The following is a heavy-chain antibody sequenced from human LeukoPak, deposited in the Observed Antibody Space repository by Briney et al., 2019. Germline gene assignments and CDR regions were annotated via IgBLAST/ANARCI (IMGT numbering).Heavy chain of an antibody. V-gene: IGHV1-46*01. D-gene: IGHD2-15*01. CDR2: INPSGGSA. CDR1: GYTFTNYY. J-gene: IGHJ4*02. CDR3: AGAVVAKQKGGFDY. Sequence: SVKVASKAYGYTFTNYYTHWMRHAPGQGLEWMGIINPSGGSASYAQKFQGRVTMTRDTSTSTVYMELSSLRSEDTAVYYCAGAVVAKQKGGFDYWGQGTLVTVSS.